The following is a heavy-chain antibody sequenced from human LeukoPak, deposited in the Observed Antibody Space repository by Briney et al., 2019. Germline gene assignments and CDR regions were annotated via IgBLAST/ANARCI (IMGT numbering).Heavy chain of an antibody. D-gene: IGHD3-22*01. J-gene: IGHJ4*02. CDR2: IYYSGST. Sequence: SGTLSLTCTVSGGSITSYYWSWIRQPLGKGLEWIGYIYYSGSTNYNPSLKSRVTISVDTSKNQFSLKLSSVTAADTAVYYCASSHYYDRSGLDYWGQGTLVTVSS. CDR3: ASSHYYDRSGLDY. CDR1: GGSITSYY. V-gene: IGHV4-59*08.